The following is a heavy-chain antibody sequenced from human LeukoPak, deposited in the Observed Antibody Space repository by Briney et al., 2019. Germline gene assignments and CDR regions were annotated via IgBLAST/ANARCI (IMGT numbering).Heavy chain of an antibody. CDR2: IIPIFGIA. V-gene: IGHV1-69*04. CDR3: AGYSYGTLNFDY. CDR1: GGTFSSYA. Sequence: GSSVKVSCKASGGTFSSYAISWVRQAPGQGLEWMGRIIPIFGIANYAQKFQGRVTITADKSTSTAYMELSSLRSEDTAVYYCAGYSYGTLNFDYWGQGTLVTVSS. J-gene: IGHJ4*02. D-gene: IGHD5-18*01.